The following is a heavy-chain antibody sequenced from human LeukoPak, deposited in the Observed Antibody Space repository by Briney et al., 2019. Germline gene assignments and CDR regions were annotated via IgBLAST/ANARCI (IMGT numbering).Heavy chain of an antibody. D-gene: IGHD2-2*01. CDR3: ARDFQYQLLPNWFDP. Sequence: ASVKVSCKASGGTFSSYAISWVRQAPGQGLGWMGGIIPIFGTANYAQKFQGRVTITADESTSTAYMELSSLRSEDTAVYYCARDFQYQLLPNWFDPWGQGTLVTVSS. CDR1: GGTFSSYA. J-gene: IGHJ5*02. CDR2: IIPIFGTA. V-gene: IGHV1-69*01.